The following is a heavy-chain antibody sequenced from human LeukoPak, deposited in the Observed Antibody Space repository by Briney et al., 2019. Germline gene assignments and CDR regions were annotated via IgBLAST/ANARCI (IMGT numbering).Heavy chain of an antibody. J-gene: IGHJ4*02. CDR3: TTGSSSWYNY. CDR2: IKSKTDGGTT. Sequence: GGSLRLSCAASGFTFSNAWMSWVRQAPGQGLEWVGLIKSKTDGGTTDYAAPVKGRFTISRDDSKNTLYLQMNSLKTEDTAVYYCTTGSSSWYNYWGQGTLVTVSS. D-gene: IGHD6-13*01. CDR1: GFTFSNAW. V-gene: IGHV3-15*01.